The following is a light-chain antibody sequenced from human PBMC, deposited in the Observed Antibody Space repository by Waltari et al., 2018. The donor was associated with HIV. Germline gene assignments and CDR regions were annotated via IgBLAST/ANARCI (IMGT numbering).Light chain of an antibody. CDR3: QQYNGWPRT. CDR1: QNFITN. V-gene: IGKV3-15*01. J-gene: IGKJ1*01. Sequence: EIVMTQSPATLSVSPGERVTLPCRASQNFITNLAWYQQKPGQAPSLLIYGASTRASGIPARFTGGWSGSDFTLTINSLQSEDCGLYYCQQYNGWPRTFGQGTEV. CDR2: GAS.